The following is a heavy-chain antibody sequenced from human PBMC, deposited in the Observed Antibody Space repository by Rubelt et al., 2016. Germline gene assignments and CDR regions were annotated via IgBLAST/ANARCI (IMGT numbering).Heavy chain of an antibody. CDR3: ARDPRSYHAFDI. V-gene: IGHV1-2*02. CDR2: INPNSGGT. CDR1: GYTFTGHY. Sequence: QVQLVQSGAEVKKPGASVKVSCKASGYTFTGHYTHWVRQAPGQGLEWMGWINPNSGGTNEAKKLQGRVTMTRDTSISTAYMELSRLRSDDTAVYYCARDPRSYHAFDIWGQGRMVTVSS. D-gene: IGHD1-26*01. J-gene: IGHJ3*02.